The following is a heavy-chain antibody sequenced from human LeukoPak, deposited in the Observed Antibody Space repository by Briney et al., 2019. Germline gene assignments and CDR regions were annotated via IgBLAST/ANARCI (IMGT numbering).Heavy chain of an antibody. V-gene: IGHV6-1*01. D-gene: IGHD3-22*01. CDR3: ARDLRSSSGYYAVDAFDI. Sequence: SQTLSLTCAISGDSVSSNSAAWNWIRQSPSRGLEWLGRTYYRSTWYNNYAMSVKNRITVNPDTSKNQFSLQLNSVTPEDTAVYYCARDLRSSSGYYAVDAFDIWGQGTMVTVSS. J-gene: IGHJ3*02. CDR1: GDSVSSNSAA. CDR2: TYYRSTWYN.